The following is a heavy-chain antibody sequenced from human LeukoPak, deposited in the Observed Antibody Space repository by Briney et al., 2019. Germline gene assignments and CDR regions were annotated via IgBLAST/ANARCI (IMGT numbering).Heavy chain of an antibody. Sequence: SVKVSCKASGGTFSSYAISWVRQAPGQGLEWMGRIIPILGIADYAQKFQGRVTITADKSTSTAYMELSSLRSEDTAVYYCARSMQQLVHDAFDIWGQGTMVTVSS. CDR2: IIPILGIA. D-gene: IGHD6-13*01. V-gene: IGHV1-69*04. CDR1: GGTFSSYA. CDR3: ARSMQQLVHDAFDI. J-gene: IGHJ3*02.